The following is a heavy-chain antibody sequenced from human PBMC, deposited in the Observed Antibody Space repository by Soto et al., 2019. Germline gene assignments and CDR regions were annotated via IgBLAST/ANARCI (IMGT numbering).Heavy chain of an antibody. CDR3: ARNAEYCSGGSCYLQRYWYFDL. CDR1: GGSFSGYY. D-gene: IGHD2-15*01. V-gene: IGHV4-34*01. Sequence: QVQLQQWGAGLLKPSETLSLTCAVYGGSFSGYYWSWILQPPGKGLEWIGEINHSGSTNYNLSLKGRVTISVDTSKNQFSLKLSSVTAADTAVYYCARNAEYCSGGSCYLQRYWYFDLWGRGTLVTVSS. CDR2: INHSGST. J-gene: IGHJ2*01.